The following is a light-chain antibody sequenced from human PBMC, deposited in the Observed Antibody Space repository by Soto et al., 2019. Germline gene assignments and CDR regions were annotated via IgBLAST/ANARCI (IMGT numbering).Light chain of an antibody. CDR1: QSVSRY. V-gene: IGKV3-11*01. Sequence: EIVLTQSPATLSSSPGERATLSCRASQSVSRYLAWYQQKPGQAPRLLNYDTSYRATGIPAGFSGSGSGTDFTLTISSLEPEYFAVYYCQQRSNWITFGQGTRLEIK. CDR3: QQRSNWIT. J-gene: IGKJ5*01. CDR2: DTS.